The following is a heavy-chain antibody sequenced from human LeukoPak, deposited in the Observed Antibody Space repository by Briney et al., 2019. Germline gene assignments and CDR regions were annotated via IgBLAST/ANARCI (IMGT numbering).Heavy chain of an antibody. CDR3: AELGITMIGGV. J-gene: IGHJ6*04. V-gene: IGHV3-7*01. CDR1: GMTFKNYW. Sequence: GVSLRLSCAVSGMTFKNYWMSWFRQTPGKGLEWVATINQDESEKYYLDSVKGRFTISRDTAKNSLYLQMNSLRAEDTAVYYCAELGITMIGGVWGKGTTVTVSS. D-gene: IGHD3-10*02. CDR2: INQDESEK.